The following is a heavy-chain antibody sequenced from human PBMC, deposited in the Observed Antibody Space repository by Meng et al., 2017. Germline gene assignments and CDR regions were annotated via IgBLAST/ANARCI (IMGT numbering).Heavy chain of an antibody. V-gene: IGHV3-13*01. CDR1: GFTFSSYD. CDR3: ARVPPPDQNQDWYFDL. Sequence: GESLKISCAASGFTFSSYDMHWVRQATGKGLEWVSAIGTAGDTYYPGSVKGRFTISRENAKNSLYLQMNSLRAGDTAVYYCARVPPPDQNQDWYFDLWGRGTLV. J-gene: IGHJ2*01. CDR2: IGTAGDT.